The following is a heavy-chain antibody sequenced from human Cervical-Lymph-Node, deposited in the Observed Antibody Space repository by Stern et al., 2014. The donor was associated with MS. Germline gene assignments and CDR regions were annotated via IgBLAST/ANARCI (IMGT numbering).Heavy chain of an antibody. Sequence: VQLVESGGGVVQPGGSLRLSCAASGFTFSSYGMHWVRQAPGKGLEWEAFVWYDGSNENYADSVKGRFTISRDNSKNTLYLQLNSLRAEDTALYYCARGIDDYNAVDYWGQGTLVTVSS. CDR1: GFTFSSYG. V-gene: IGHV3-33*01. J-gene: IGHJ4*02. D-gene: IGHD5-24*01. CDR3: ARGIDDYNAVDY. CDR2: VWYDGSNE.